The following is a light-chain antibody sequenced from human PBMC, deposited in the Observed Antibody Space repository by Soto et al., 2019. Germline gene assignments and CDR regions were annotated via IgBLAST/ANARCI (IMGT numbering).Light chain of an antibody. Sequence: EIVLTQSPGTLSLSPGERATLSCRASQIVDSGHLAWYQQKPGQAPRLLIYTTFNRATDIPDRFSGSGSGTDFTLTISRLEPEDFALYFCQQYAGSPFTFGGGTRVEIK. CDR1: QIVDSGH. CDR2: TTF. V-gene: IGKV3-20*01. CDR3: QQYAGSPFT. J-gene: IGKJ4*01.